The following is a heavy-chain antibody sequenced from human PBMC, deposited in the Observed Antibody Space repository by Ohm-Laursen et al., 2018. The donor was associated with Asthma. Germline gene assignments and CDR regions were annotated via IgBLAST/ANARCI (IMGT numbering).Heavy chain of an antibody. CDR1: GYTFTSYY. CDR2: INTSVGST. V-gene: IGHV1-46*01. J-gene: IGHJ5*02. CDR3: AGGPRSVKGWFDP. Sequence: ASLKVSCKASGYTFTSYYMHRVRQAPGQGLKGMGIINTSVGSTSFAQKFPGRVTMTRDTSPSTVYMELSSLRSEDPAVYYCAGGPRSVKGWFDPWGQGTLVTVSS.